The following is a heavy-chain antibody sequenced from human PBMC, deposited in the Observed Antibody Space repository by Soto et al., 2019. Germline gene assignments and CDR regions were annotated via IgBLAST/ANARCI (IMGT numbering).Heavy chain of an antibody. Sequence: EVQLVESGGGLIQPGGSLRLSCAASGFTVSSNYMSWVRQAPGKGLEWVSVIYSGGSTYYADSVKGRFTISRDNSKNTLYLQMNSLRAEETAVYYCARNYDSTAGGAFDIWGQGSMVTVSS. V-gene: IGHV3-53*01. J-gene: IGHJ3*02. D-gene: IGHD3-22*01. CDR1: GFTVSSNY. CDR2: IYSGGST. CDR3: ARNYDSTAGGAFDI.